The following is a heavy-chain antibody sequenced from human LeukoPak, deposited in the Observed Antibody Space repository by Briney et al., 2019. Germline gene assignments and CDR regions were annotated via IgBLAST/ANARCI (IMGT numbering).Heavy chain of an antibody. CDR1: GFSFSVYW. CDR3: ARDEGVPTNWRFDY. Sequence: QAGGSLRLSCAASGFSFSVYWMSWVRQTPGKGLQWVANIKQDGSDKNYVDSVRGRFTISRDNAKNSLFLQMNGLRAEDTAIYYCARDEGVPTNWRFDYWGRGTLVTVSS. V-gene: IGHV3-7*01. J-gene: IGHJ4*02. D-gene: IGHD3-10*01. CDR2: IKQDGSDK.